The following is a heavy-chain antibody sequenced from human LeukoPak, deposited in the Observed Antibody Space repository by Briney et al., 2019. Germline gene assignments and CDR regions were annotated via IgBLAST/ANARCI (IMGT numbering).Heavy chain of an antibody. Sequence: GGSLRLSCAASGFTFSSYGMHWVRQGPGKGLEWVSTISGSGGSTYYADSVKGRFTISRDNSKNTLFLQMNSLRADDTAVYFCAKDQKSIAATGYDYWGQGTLVTVSS. CDR3: AKDQKSIAATGYDY. CDR1: GFTFSSYG. V-gene: IGHV3-23*01. J-gene: IGHJ4*02. CDR2: ISGSGGST. D-gene: IGHD6-13*01.